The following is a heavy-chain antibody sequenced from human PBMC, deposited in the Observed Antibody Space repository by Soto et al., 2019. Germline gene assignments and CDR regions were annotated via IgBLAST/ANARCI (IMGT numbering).Heavy chain of an antibody. D-gene: IGHD1-26*01. Sequence: QVQLVQSGAEVKKPGASVKVSCKASGYTFNDYYIHWVRQAPGQGLEGMGWINPKGGGTNFSQKFQGRVTLTRDTSITTAYMEVSRLRTDDTAVYYCANVGAGDFDYWDQGSLVTVSS. CDR3: ANVGAGDFDY. J-gene: IGHJ4*02. CDR1: GYTFNDYY. V-gene: IGHV1-2*02. CDR2: INPKGGGT.